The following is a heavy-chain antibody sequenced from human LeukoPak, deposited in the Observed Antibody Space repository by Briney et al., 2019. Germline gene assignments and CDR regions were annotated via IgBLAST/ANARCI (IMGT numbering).Heavy chain of an antibody. CDR1: GASIDFESYY. V-gene: IGHV4-61*02. D-gene: IGHD1-26*01. Sequence: SETLSLTCTVSGASIDFESYYWSWVRQSAGKGLEWIGRIDHGGVTNYNPSLQSRVTISLDTSQKQFPLKLNSVTAADTAVYYCARGHDYYSEYFQHWGQGTLVSVSS. CDR2: IDHGGVT. J-gene: IGHJ1*01. CDR3: ARGHDYYSEYFQH.